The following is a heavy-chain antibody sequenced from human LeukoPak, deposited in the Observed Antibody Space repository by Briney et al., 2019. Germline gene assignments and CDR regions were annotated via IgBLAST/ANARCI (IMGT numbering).Heavy chain of an antibody. D-gene: IGHD3-16*02. J-gene: IGHJ4*02. CDR1: GFTFSSYE. CDR3: ARVEGFIDY. V-gene: IGHV3-48*03. CDR2: ISSSGSTK. Sequence: GGSLRLSCAAFGFTFSSYEMNWVRQAPGKGLEWVSYISSSGSTKYYADSVKGRFTISRDNAKNSLYLQMISLRAEDTALYYCARVEGFIDYWGQGTLVTVSS.